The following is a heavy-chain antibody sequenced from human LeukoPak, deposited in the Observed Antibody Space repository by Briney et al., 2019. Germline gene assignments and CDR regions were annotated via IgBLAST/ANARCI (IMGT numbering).Heavy chain of an antibody. V-gene: IGHV4-59*01. CDR1: GGSLSGYY. Sequence: PSETLCLTCAVSGGSLSGYYWTWIRQPPGKGLEWIGFIYYSGSTNYNPSLKSRVTISVDTSKNQYSLKLSSVTAADTAVYYCAKRLRLGPNQYHMDVWGKGTTVTVSS. CDR2: IYYSGST. J-gene: IGHJ6*03. D-gene: IGHD1-14*01. CDR3: AKRLRLGPNQYHMDV.